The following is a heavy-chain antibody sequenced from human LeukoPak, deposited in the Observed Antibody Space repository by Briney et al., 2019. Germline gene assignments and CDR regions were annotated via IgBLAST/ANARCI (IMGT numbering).Heavy chain of an antibody. CDR2: INPNSGGT. D-gene: IGHD3-22*01. CDR3: ASLRYYYDSSGYYYFDY. J-gene: IGHJ4*02. Sequence: GASVKVSYKASGYTFTGYYMHWVRQAPGQGLEWMGWINPNSGGTNYAQKFQGRVTMTRDTSISTAYMELSRLRSDDTAVYYCASLRYYYDSSGYYYFDYWGQGTLVTVSS. CDR1: GYTFTGYY. V-gene: IGHV1-2*02.